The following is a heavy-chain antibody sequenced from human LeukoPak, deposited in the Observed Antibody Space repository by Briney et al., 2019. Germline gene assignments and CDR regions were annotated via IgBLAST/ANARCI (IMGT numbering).Heavy chain of an antibody. CDR3: ARHFSGAAPGLV. Sequence: SETLSLTCTVSGGSISSYYWSWVRQPPGKGLEWIGYISYSGTTNYNPSLKSRVIISVDTSKNQFSLNLSSVTAADTAVYYCARHFSGAAPGLVWSQGTLVTVSS. CDR1: GGSISSYY. V-gene: IGHV4-59*08. J-gene: IGHJ4*02. CDR2: ISYSGTT. D-gene: IGHD6-6*01.